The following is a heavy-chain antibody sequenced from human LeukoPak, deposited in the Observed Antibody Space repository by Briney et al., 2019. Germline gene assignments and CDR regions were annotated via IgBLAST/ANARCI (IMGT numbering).Heavy chain of an antibody. V-gene: IGHV3-30*02. J-gene: IGHJ4*02. CDR1: GFTFSSYG. D-gene: IGHD3-16*02. CDR2: IWYDETNK. CDR3: ARDYLWGSYRYTPLDY. Sequence: GGSLRLSCAASGFTFSSYGMHWVRQAPGKGLEWVAIIWYDETNKYYADSVEGRFTISRDNSKNTLYLQMNSLRAEDTAVYYCARDYLWGSYRYTPLDYWGQGTLVTVSS.